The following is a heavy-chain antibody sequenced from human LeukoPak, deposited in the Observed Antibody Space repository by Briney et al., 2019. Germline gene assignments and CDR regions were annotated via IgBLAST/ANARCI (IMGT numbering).Heavy chain of an antibody. CDR1: GGSISSYY. V-gene: IGHV4-4*07. CDR3: ARATHDYGDRGPYYFDY. D-gene: IGHD4-17*01. Sequence: SETLSLTCTVSGGSISSYYWSWIRQPAGKGLEWIGRIYTSGSTNYNPSLKSRVTMSVDTSKNQFSLKLSSVTAADTAVYYCARATHDYGDRGPYYFDYWGQGTLVTVSS. CDR2: IYTSGST. J-gene: IGHJ4*02.